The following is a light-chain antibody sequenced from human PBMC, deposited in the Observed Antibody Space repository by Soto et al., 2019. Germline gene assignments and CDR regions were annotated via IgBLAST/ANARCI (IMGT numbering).Light chain of an antibody. CDR1: SSDVGGYNF. J-gene: IGLJ3*02. V-gene: IGLV2-14*01. CDR3: SSYTLRNTLVL. Sequence: QSVLTQPASVSGSPGQSITISCTGTSSDVGGYNFVSWYQQHPGKAPRLIIYEVSSRPSGVSYRFSGSKSGNTASLTISGLQAEHEADYYCSSYTLRNTLVLFGGGTQLTVL. CDR2: EVS.